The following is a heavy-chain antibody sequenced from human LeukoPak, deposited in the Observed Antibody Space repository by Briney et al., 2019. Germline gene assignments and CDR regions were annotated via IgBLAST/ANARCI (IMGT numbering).Heavy chain of an antibody. Sequence: SETLSLTCAVYGGSFSGYYWSWIRQPPGKGLEWIGEINHSGSTNYNPSLKSRVTISVDTSKNQFSLKLSSVTAADTAVYYCARVPDSSGYSNWFDPWGQGTLVTVFS. CDR1: GGSFSGYY. CDR3: ARVPDSSGYSNWFDP. J-gene: IGHJ5*02. D-gene: IGHD3-22*01. V-gene: IGHV4-34*01. CDR2: INHSGST.